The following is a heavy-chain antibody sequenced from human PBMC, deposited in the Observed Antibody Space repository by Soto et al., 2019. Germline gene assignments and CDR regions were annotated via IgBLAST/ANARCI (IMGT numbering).Heavy chain of an antibody. CDR3: ARSGERHIAVAVSY. CDR2: IIPIFGTA. V-gene: IGHV1-69*12. CDR1: GGTFSSYA. D-gene: IGHD6-19*01. Sequence: QVQLVQSGAEVKKPGSSVKVSCKASGGTFSSYAISWVRQAPGQGLEWMGGIIPIFGTANYAQKFQGRVTITADQATSTAYMELSSLRSEDTAVYYGARSGERHIAVAVSYWGQGTLVTVSS. J-gene: IGHJ4*02.